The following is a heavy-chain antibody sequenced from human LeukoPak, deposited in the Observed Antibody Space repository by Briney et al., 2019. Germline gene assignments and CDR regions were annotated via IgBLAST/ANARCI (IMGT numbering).Heavy chain of an antibody. CDR2: IRYDGSNK. Sequence: GGAVTLSCAASVFTLSRYGMHWLRQAPGKGLDWVAFIRYDGSNKYYADSVKGRFTISRDNSQHTLSLQMNSLRAEDTAVYYCAKDRGDIVVVPAAIPLDTFDYWGQGTLVTVSS. V-gene: IGHV3-30*02. CDR3: AKDRGDIVVVPAAIPLDTFDY. D-gene: IGHD2-2*01. J-gene: IGHJ4*02. CDR1: VFTLSRYG.